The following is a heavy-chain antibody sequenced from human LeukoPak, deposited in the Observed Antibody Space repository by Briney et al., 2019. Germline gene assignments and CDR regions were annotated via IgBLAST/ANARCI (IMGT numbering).Heavy chain of an antibody. V-gene: IGHV4-61*02. CDR2: MYTRGDT. Sequence: KSSETLSLTCTLSGGSIISGNYYWSWIRQPAGKGLEWIGRMYTRGDTTYNPSLKSRVTISIDTSKNQFSLKLSSVTAADTAVYYCARDSSGIAAPGTDWGQGTLVTDSS. D-gene: IGHD6-13*01. CDR1: GGSIISGNYY. CDR3: ARDSSGIAAPGTD. J-gene: IGHJ4*02.